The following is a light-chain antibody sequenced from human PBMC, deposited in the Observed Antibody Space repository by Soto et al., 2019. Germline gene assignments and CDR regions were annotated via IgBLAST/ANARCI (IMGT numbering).Light chain of an antibody. V-gene: IGKV1-5*01. CDR3: QQYNSYSWT. CDR1: QNINSW. Sequence: IRMTQSLSTVSAKVGERVTITCRASQNINSWLAWYQQKPGSAPKVLIYDASSLESGVPSKFSGSGSGTDFTLTISSLQPDDFATYYCQQYNSYSWTFGQGTKVDIK. J-gene: IGKJ1*01. CDR2: DAS.